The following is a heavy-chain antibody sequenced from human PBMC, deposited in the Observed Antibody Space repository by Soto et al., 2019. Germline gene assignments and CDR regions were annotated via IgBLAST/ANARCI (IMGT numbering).Heavy chain of an antibody. CDR2: ITGTGVSI. CDR1: GFSFSGYA. Sequence: EVQLLESGGGLVQPGGSLRLSCVASGFSFSGYAMSWVRQAPGKGLVWVSSITGTGVSIYYADSVRGRFTISRDNSKNTLYLQMSRTGGEDLARYYCAKDSIPYSSSYDLDHWGRGALVTVSS. J-gene: IGHJ4*02. D-gene: IGHD6-6*01. CDR3: AKDSIPYSSSYDLDH. V-gene: IGHV3-23*01.